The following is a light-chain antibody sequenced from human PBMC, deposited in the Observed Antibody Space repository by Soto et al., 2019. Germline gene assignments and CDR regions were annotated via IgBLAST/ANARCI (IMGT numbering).Light chain of an antibody. CDR2: DVS. CDR3: CSYAGSYTWI. CDR1: SSDVGGYNY. Sequence: QSALTQPRSVSGSPGQSVTISCTGTSSDVGGYNYVSWYRQHPGKAPKLMIYDVSKRPSGVPDRFSGSKSGNTASLTISGLQAEDEADYYCCSYAGSYTWIFVTGTKVTVL. V-gene: IGLV2-11*01. J-gene: IGLJ1*01.